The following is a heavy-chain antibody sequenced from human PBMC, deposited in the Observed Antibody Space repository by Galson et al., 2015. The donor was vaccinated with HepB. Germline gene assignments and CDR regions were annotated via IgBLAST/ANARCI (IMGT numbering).Heavy chain of an antibody. CDR2: IGSGGAPM. CDR1: GFTFDDYG. D-gene: IGHD7-27*01. Sequence: SLRLSCAASGFTFDDYGMNWVRQLPGKGLEWVSYIGSGGAPMYYADSAKGRFTISRDNAKNSLYLQMNSLRDDDTAVYYCARPSRPTWGYDFDSWGQGTLVTVSS. CDR3: ARPSRPTWGYDFDS. J-gene: IGHJ4*02. V-gene: IGHV3-48*02.